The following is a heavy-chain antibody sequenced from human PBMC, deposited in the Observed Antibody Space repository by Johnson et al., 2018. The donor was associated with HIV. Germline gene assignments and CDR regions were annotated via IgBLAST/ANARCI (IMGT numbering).Heavy chain of an antibody. CDR2: ISASGVTN. D-gene: IGHD1-26*01. J-gene: IGHJ3*02. Sequence: VQLVESGGGLVQPGGSLRLSCAASEFIFSGYAMTWVRQAPGKGLEWVSGISASGVTNDYADSVKGRFTISRDNSKNTLYLQMNSLRAEDTAVYYCAKERGTYYVVDSFDIWGQGTMVTVSS. CDR1: EFIFSGYA. CDR3: AKERGTYYVVDSFDI. V-gene: IGHV3-23*04.